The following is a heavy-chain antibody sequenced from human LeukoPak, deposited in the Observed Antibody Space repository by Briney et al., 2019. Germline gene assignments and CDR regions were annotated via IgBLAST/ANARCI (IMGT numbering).Heavy chain of an antibody. J-gene: IGHJ4*02. CDR2: INPNSGGT. Sequence: ASVKVSCKASGYTFTGYYMHWARQAPGQGLEWMGRINPNSGGTNYAQKFQGRVTMTRDTSISTAYMELSRLRSDDTAVYYCARVNRGIIGTVDYWGQGTLVTVSS. CDR3: ARVNRGIIGTVDY. V-gene: IGHV1-2*06. CDR1: GYTFTGYY. D-gene: IGHD1-20*01.